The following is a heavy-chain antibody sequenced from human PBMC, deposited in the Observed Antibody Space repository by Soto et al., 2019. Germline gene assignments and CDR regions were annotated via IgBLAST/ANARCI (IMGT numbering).Heavy chain of an antibody. CDR2: ISYDGSNK. Sequence: QVQLVESGGGVVQPGRSLRLSCAASGFTFSSYAMHWVRQAPGKGLEWVAVISYDGSNKYYADSVKGRFTISRDNSKNTLYLQMNCLRAEDTAVYYCAPISGYDSPLKTSKVDYWGQGTLVTVSS. CDR3: APISGYDSPLKTSKVDY. J-gene: IGHJ4*02. V-gene: IGHV3-30-3*01. CDR1: GFTFSSYA. D-gene: IGHD5-12*01.